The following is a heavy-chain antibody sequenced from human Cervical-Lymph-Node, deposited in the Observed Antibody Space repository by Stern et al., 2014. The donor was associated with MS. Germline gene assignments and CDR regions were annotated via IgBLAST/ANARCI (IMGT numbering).Heavy chain of an antibody. D-gene: IGHD2-15*01. CDR2: IHYTGST. Sequence: QLQLQESGPRLVKPSQTLSLTCTVSGGSISSRDYYWSWIRPHPEKGLDWLGYIHYTGSTYYNPVLKSRFTISIDTSKKQFSLTLSSVPAADTAIYYCARSQNGRLLHYYFDSWGQGTLVTVSS. V-gene: IGHV4-31*03. J-gene: IGHJ4*02. CDR1: GGSISSRDYY. CDR3: ARSQNGRLLHYYFDS.